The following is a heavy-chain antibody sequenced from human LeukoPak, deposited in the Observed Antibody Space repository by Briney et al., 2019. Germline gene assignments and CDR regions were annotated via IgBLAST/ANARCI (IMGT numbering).Heavy chain of an antibody. CDR2: IYPGDSDT. J-gene: IGHJ4*02. V-gene: IGHV5-51*01. Sequence: GESLKISCKVSGYIFTSYWFGWVRQMPGKGLEWMGIIYPGDSDTRYSPSFQGQVTISVDKSISTTYLQWSSLKASDTAMYYCTRKGYAFDYWGQGTLVTVSS. D-gene: IGHD2-8*01. CDR1: GYIFTSYW. CDR3: TRKGYAFDY.